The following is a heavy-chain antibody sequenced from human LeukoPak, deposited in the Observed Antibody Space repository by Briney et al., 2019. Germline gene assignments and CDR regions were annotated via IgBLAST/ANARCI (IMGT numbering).Heavy chain of an antibody. CDR2: ISRSSNYI. J-gene: IGHJ4*02. V-gene: IGHV3-21*01. Sequence: PGGSLRLSCAASGFTFSSYSMNWVRQAPGKGLEWVSSISRSSNYIYYADSVKGRFNISRDNAKNSLYLQINSLRAEDTSVYYCARGENNYGYYYFDYWGQGTLVTVSS. CDR1: GFTFSSYS. D-gene: IGHD5-24*01. CDR3: ARGENNYGYYYFDY.